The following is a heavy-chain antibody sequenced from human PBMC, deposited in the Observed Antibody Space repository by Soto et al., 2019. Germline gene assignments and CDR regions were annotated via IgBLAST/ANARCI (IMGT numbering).Heavy chain of an antibody. Sequence: QVQLQQWGAGLLKPSETLSLTCAVYGGSFSGYYWTWIRQPPGTGLEWIGEINHIGSTNYKPSLKRRVPISVHTSKKQFSPKLPSVTAADTAVYYCARDKITGVFDYWGQGTLVTVSS. CDR3: ARDKITGVFDY. CDR2: INHIGST. V-gene: IGHV4-34*01. D-gene: IGHD1-1*01. CDR1: GGSFSGYY. J-gene: IGHJ4*02.